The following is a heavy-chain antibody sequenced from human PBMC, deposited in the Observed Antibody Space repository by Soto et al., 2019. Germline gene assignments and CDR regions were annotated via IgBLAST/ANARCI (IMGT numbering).Heavy chain of an antibody. Sequence: QVHLVQSGAEVKKPGSSVKVSCTASGGTFNSYTLNWVRQAPGQRLEWVGRVNPIVGMSTSASGFQGRVTMTADKSTNTAYMDLTGLKSEDTAVYYCATSYGSGSTHFDSWGQGTLVTVSS. D-gene: IGHD3-10*01. V-gene: IGHV1-69*02. CDR2: VNPIVGMS. CDR3: ATSYGSGSTHFDS. J-gene: IGHJ4*02. CDR1: GGTFNSYT.